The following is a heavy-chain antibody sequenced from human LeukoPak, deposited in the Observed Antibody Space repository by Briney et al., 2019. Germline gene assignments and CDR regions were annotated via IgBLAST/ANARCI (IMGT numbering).Heavy chain of an antibody. CDR3: ARGYSSSWYYFDY. CDR1: GFSFSTYA. V-gene: IGHV3-53*04. J-gene: IGHJ4*02. D-gene: IGHD6-13*01. CDR2: IYSGGST. Sequence: GGSLRLSCAASGFSFSTYAMNWVRQAPGKGLEWVSVIYSGGSTYYADSVKGRFTISRHNSKNTLYLQMNSLRAEDTAVYYCARGYSSSWYYFDYWGQGTLVTVSS.